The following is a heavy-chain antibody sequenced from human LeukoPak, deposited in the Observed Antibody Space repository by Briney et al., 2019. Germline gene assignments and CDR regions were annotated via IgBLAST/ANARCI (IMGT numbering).Heavy chain of an antibody. D-gene: IGHD5-18*01. CDR3: ARGGYSYELDY. Sequence: GGSLRLSCAASGFTVSSNYMSWVRQAPGKGLEWVSVIYSGGSTYYADSVKGRFTISRDNSKNTLYLQINSLGAEDTAVYFRARGGYSYELDYWGQGTLVTVSS. J-gene: IGHJ4*02. CDR1: GFTVSSNY. CDR2: IYSGGST. V-gene: IGHV3-53*01.